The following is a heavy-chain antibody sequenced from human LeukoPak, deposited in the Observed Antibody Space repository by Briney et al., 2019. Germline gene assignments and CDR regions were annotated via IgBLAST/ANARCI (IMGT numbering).Heavy chain of an antibody. CDR1: GYTFTAYY. J-gene: IGHJ3*02. V-gene: IGHV1-2*02. CDR2: INPKSGGT. D-gene: IGHD3-22*01. CDR3: AREYMIVVVREGAFDI. Sequence: GASVKVSCKASGYTFTAYYIHWVRQAPGQGLEWVGWINPKSGGTDSAQRLQGRVTMTRDTSISTAYMELSRLRSDDTAVYYCAREYMIVVVREGAFDIWGQGTMVTVSS.